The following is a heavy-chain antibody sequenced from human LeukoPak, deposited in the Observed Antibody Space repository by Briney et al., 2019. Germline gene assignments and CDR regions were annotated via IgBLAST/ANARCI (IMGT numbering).Heavy chain of an antibody. CDR1: GGTFSSYA. D-gene: IGHD2-15*01. Sequence: ASVKVSCKASGGTFSSYAISWVRQATGQGLEWMGWMNPNSGNTGYAQKFQGRVTMTRNTSISTAYMELSSLRSEDTAVYYCARVGCSGGSCYYYFDYWGQGTLVTVSS. J-gene: IGHJ4*02. CDR2: MNPNSGNT. CDR3: ARVGCSGGSCYYYFDY. V-gene: IGHV1-8*02.